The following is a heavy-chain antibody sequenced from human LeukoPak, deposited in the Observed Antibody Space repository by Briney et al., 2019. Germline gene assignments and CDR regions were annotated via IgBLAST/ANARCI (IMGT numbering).Heavy chain of an antibody. Sequence: GGSLRLSCAVSGFTFSTYSMNWVRQAPGKGLEWVSSISSSGNYIYYADSVKGRFTISRDNAKNSLYLQMNSLRAEDTAVYYCARDSIQQQLVLEDRGYPYYFEHWGQGTLVTVSS. CDR1: GFTFSTYS. V-gene: IGHV3-21*01. CDR3: ARDSIQQQLVLEDRGYPYYFEH. CDR2: ISSSGNYI. D-gene: IGHD6-13*01. J-gene: IGHJ4*02.